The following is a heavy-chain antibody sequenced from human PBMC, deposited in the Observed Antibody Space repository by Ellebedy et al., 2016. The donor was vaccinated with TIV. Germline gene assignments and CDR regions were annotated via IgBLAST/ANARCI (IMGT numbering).Heavy chain of an antibody. D-gene: IGHD5-24*01. V-gene: IGHV4-39*07. Sequence: MPGGSLRLSCTVSGLSISSSSYYWGWVRQPPGKGLEWIGSMYYSANTHYKPSLKSRVTISLDTSKNQFSLNLNSVTAADTAVYYCTKTRGWLQPDFHYWGQGSLVTVSS. J-gene: IGHJ4*02. CDR3: TKTRGWLQPDFHY. CDR2: MYYSANT. CDR1: GLSISSSSYY.